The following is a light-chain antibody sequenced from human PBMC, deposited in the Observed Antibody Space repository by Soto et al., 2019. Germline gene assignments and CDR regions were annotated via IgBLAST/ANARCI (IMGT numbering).Light chain of an antibody. Sequence: SALTQPASVSGSPGQSITISCTGSSTDVAAYNFVSWYQQHPGKAPKLIISEVSDRPSGISPRFTGSKSGNVASLTISGLQTEDEADYFCSSFTATSTLVFGGGTKLTVL. CDR1: STDVAAYNF. J-gene: IGLJ2*01. CDR2: EVS. V-gene: IGLV2-14*01. CDR3: SSFTATSTLV.